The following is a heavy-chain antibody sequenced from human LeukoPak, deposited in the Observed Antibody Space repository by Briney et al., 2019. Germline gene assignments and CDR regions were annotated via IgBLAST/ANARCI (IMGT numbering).Heavy chain of an antibody. V-gene: IGHV3-7*03. CDR1: GFMFSSNW. D-gene: IGHD5-24*01. CDR2: IKEDGTET. CDR3: AKEGRSLQTY. Sequence: GGSLRLSCAASGFMFSSNWMSWVRLAPGKGLEWVANIKEDGTETYYVDSVKGRFTISRDNAKNSLYLQMNSLRVEDTAVYYCAKEGRSLQTYWGQGTLVIVSS. J-gene: IGHJ4*02.